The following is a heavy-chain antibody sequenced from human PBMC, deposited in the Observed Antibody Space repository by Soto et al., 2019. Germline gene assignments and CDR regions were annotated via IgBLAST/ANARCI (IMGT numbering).Heavy chain of an antibody. J-gene: IGHJ4*02. V-gene: IGHV4-34*01. CDR2: INHSGST. Sequence: PSETLSLTCAVYGGSFSCYYWSWIRQPPGKGLEWIGEINHSGSTNYNPSLKSRVTISVDTSKNQFSLKLSSVTAADTAVYYCARGNCSSTSCYVAFDYWGQGTLVTVSS. CDR3: ARGNCSSTSCYVAFDY. CDR1: GGSFSCYY. D-gene: IGHD2-2*01.